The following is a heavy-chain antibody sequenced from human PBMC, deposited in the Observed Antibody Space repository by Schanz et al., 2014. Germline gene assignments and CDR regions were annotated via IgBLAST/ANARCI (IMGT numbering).Heavy chain of an antibody. V-gene: IGHV3-30*18. Sequence: QVQLVESGGGVVRPGRSLRLSCAASGFTFSNYGMHWVRQAPGKGLEWVAVISYDGSDTFYADSVKGRFTISRDNSNNTLYLQMNSLRNEDTAVYYCAKDRGGDYEVSYYYGMDVWGQGTTVTVSS. D-gene: IGHD4-17*01. CDR3: AKDRGGDYEVSYYYGMDV. CDR2: ISYDGSDT. CDR1: GFTFSNYG. J-gene: IGHJ6*02.